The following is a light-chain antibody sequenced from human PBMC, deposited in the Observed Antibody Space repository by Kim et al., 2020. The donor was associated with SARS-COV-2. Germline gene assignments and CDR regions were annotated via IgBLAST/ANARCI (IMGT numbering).Light chain of an antibody. CDR2: SAS. Sequence: PGERAPLSCRASQRVGSDYMAWYQQKPGQAPRLLIYSASIRATGIPDRFSGGGSGTDYTLTISRLEPEDFAVYYCQQYGSSPPDTFGGGTKVDIK. CDR1: QRVGSDY. J-gene: IGKJ4*01. CDR3: QQYGSSPPDT. V-gene: IGKV3-20*01.